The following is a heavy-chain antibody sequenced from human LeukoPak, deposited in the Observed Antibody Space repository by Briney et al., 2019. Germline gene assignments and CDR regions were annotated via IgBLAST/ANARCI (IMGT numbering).Heavy chain of an antibody. V-gene: IGHV3-74*01. CDR3: ARSLAGRSYYYYMDA. D-gene: IGHD3-16*01. Sequence: GGSLRLSCAASGFTFSSYWMHWVRQAPGKGLVWVSRMDSDGSSTSYADSVKGRFTISRDNAKNTLYLQMNSLRAEDTAVYYCARSLAGRSYYYYMDAWGNGTTVTVSS. CDR1: GFTFSSYW. CDR2: MDSDGSST. J-gene: IGHJ6*03.